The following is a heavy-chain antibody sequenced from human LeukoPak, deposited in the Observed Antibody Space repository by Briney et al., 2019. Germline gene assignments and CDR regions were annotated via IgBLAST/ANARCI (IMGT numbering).Heavy chain of an antibody. CDR1: GYTFTGYY. CDR3: AREGIAAAGSVYYYYMDV. D-gene: IGHD6-13*01. J-gene: IGHJ6*03. Sequence: GASVKVSCKASGYTFTGYYMHWVRQAPGQGLEWMGWINPNSAGTNYAQKFQGRVTMTRDTSISTAYMELSRLRSDDTAVYYCAREGIAAAGSVYYYYMDVWGKGTTVTVSS. CDR2: INPNSAGT. V-gene: IGHV1-2*02.